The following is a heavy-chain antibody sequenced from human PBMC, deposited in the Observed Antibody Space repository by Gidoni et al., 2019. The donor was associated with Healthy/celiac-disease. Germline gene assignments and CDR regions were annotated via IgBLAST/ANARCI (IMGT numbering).Heavy chain of an antibody. J-gene: IGHJ5*02. CDR1: GYTFPSYY. D-gene: IGHD2-15*01. CDR3: AREKGSTVVAAPALDP. CDR2: INPSGGST. V-gene: IGHV1-46*01. Sequence: QVQLVQSGAEVKKPGASVKVSCKASGYTFPSYYMHWVRQAPGQGLEWMGIINPSGGSTSYAQKFQGRVTMTRDTSTSTVYMELSSLRSEDTAVYYCAREKGSTVVAAPALDPWGQGTLVTVSS.